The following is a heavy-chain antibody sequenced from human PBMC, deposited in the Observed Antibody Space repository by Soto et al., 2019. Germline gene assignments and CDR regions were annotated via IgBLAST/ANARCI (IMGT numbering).Heavy chain of an antibody. J-gene: IGHJ5*02. V-gene: IGHV4-59*01. D-gene: IGHD4-4*01. CDR2: IYYSEST. Sequence: SETLSLTCTIPDGSISTYYWSCIQQPPEKGLEWIGYIYYSESTNYNPSLKSRVTISLDTSKNQFSLKLSSVSAADTAVYYCALTDYSNDGWFDPWGQGKLVTVSS. CDR3: ALTDYSNDGWFDP. CDR1: DGSISTYY.